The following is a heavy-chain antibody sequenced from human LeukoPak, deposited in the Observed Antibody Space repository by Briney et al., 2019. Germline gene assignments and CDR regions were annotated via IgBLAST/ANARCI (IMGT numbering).Heavy chain of an antibody. CDR3: AREGGDGPDY. CDR2: INHSGST. Sequence: KPSETLSLTCAVYGGSFSGYYWSWIRQPPGKGLEWIGEINHSGSTNYNPSLKSRVTISVDTSKNQFSLKLSSVTAADTAVYYCAREGGDGPDYWGQGTLVTVSS. D-gene: IGHD5-24*01. J-gene: IGHJ4*02. V-gene: IGHV4-34*01. CDR1: GGSFSGYY.